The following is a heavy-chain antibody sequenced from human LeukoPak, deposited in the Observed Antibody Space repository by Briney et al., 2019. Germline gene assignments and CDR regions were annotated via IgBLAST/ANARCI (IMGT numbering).Heavy chain of an antibody. Sequence: GGSLRLSCGASGFTFSEHYMNWIRQAPGKGLEWVSYISSTGSTKYYADSVKGRFTISRDNAKNSLYLQMNSLRVEDTAVYYCARDDHGYDYWGQGTLVTVSS. CDR2: ISSTGSTK. J-gene: IGHJ4*02. D-gene: IGHD5-24*01. V-gene: IGHV3-11*04. CDR3: ARDDHGYDY. CDR1: GFTFSEHY.